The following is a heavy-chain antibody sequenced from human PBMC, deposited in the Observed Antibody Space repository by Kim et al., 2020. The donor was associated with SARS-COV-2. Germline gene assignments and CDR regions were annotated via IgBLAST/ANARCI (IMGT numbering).Heavy chain of an antibody. J-gene: IGHJ4*01. Sequence: GGSLRLSCAASGFTFSIYGMHWVRQAPGKGLEWVAVISYDGSNKYYADSVKGRFTISRDNSKNTLYLQMNSLRAEDTAVYYCAKEEQWPTTNFDYWGQGTLVTVSS. D-gene: IGHD6-19*01. CDR3: AKEEQWPTTNFDY. CDR2: ISYDGSNK. CDR1: GFTFSIYG. V-gene: IGHV3-30*18.